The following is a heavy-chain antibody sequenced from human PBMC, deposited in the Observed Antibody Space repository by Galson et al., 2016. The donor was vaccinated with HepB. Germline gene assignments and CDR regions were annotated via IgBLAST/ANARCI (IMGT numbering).Heavy chain of an antibody. Sequence: SETLSLTCAVSGASINSDVWWSWVRQPPGKGLEWIGEIYHTESTNYNTSLKSRFIMSLDKSKNQFSLKVKSVTAADTAVDYCAVEKLATGWGNWGQGNLVIVSS. D-gene: IGHD1-14*01. J-gene: IGHJ4*02. CDR2: IYHTEST. V-gene: IGHV4-4*02. CDR1: GASINSDVW. CDR3: AVEKLATGWGN.